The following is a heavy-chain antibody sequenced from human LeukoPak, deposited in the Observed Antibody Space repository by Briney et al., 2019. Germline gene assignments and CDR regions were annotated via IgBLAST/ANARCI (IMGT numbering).Heavy chain of an antibody. J-gene: IGHJ4*02. V-gene: IGHV3-30*02. D-gene: IGHD1-26*01. CDR2: KRFDRNNE. CDR3: AKDNSAWAFDY. CDR1: GFTFSLHN. Sequence: PGESLKISCAASGFTFSLHNMHWVRQAPGKGLEWVSFKRFDRNNEDYADSVKGRFTISRDNSKNTLYLQMNSLRPEDTAIYYCAKDNSAWAFDYWGQGTLVTVSS.